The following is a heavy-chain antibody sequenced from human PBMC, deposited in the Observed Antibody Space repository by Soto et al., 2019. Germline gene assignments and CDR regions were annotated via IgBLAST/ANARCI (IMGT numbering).Heavy chain of an antibody. CDR3: AGYGMDV. J-gene: IGHJ6*02. V-gene: IGHV3-30*03. CDR2: ISYDGSNK. CDR1: GFTFSSYG. Sequence: GGSLRLSCAASGFTFSSYGMHWVRQAPGKGLEWVAVISYDGSNKYYADSVKGRFTISRDNSKNTLYLQMNSLRAEDTAVYYCAGYGMDVWGQGTTVTVSS.